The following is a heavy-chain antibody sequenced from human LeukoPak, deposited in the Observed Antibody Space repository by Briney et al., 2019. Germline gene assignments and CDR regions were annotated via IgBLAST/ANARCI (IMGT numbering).Heavy chain of an antibody. D-gene: IGHD6-19*01. CDR3: ARFSTLMQWLNSDY. Sequence: GGSLRLSCAASGFTFSSYSMNWVRQAPGKGLEWVSYISSSSSTIYYADSVKGRFTISRDNAKNSLYLQMNSLRAEDTAVYYCARFSTLMQWLNSDYWGQGTLVTVSS. CDR1: GFTFSSYS. CDR2: ISSSSSTI. J-gene: IGHJ4*02. V-gene: IGHV3-48*04.